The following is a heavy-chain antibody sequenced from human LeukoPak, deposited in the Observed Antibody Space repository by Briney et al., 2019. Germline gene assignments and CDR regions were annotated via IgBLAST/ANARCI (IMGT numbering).Heavy chain of an antibody. V-gene: IGHV1-46*01. CDR1: GYTFTRYY. J-gene: IGHJ6*03. D-gene: IGHD3-10*01. Sequence: VASVKVSCKASGYTFTRYYMHWVRQAPGQGLEWMGIINPSGGSTNYAQKFQGRVTMTRDTSTNTVYMELSSLRSEDTAVYYCARGPSITMVRGGQWYYYMDVWGKGTTVTISS. CDR2: INPSGGST. CDR3: ARGPSITMVRGGQWYYYMDV.